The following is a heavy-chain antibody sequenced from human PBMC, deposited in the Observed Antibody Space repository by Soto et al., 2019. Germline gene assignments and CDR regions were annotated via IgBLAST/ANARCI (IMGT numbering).Heavy chain of an antibody. Sequence: ASVKVSFKASGYTFTGYYMHWVRQAPGQGLEWMGWINPNSGGTNYAQKFQGRVTMTRDTSISTAYMELSRLRSDDTAVYYCAREALDSSGSNWFDPWGQGTLVTAPQ. V-gene: IGHV1-2*02. D-gene: IGHD3-22*01. CDR2: INPNSGGT. CDR1: GYTFTGYY. CDR3: AREALDSSGSNWFDP. J-gene: IGHJ5*02.